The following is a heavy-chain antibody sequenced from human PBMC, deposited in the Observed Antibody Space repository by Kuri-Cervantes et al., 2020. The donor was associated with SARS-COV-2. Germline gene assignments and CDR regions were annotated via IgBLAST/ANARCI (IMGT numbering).Heavy chain of an antibody. D-gene: IGHD3-3*01. CDR1: GGSFSGYY. J-gene: IGHJ6*02. V-gene: IGHV4-34*01. CDR2: INHSGST. CDR3: ATARGELRFLEWLLPLDV. Sequence: SETLSLTCAVYGGSFSGYYWTWIRQPPGKGLEWIGEINHSGSTNYNPSLKSRVTISVDTSKNQFSLKVSSVTAADTAVYYCATARGELRFLEWLLPLDVWGQGTTVTVSS.